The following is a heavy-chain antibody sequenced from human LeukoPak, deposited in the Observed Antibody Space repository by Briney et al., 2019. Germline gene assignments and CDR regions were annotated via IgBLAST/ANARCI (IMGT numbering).Heavy chain of an antibody. D-gene: IGHD3-22*01. J-gene: IGHJ4*02. Sequence: GGSLRVSCAASGFTVTTNYMTWVRQAPGKGLEWVSIIYSGGYTDYADSVKGRFTISRDNSKNTLDLQMNSLRAEDTAVYYCARSGSSGLFDYWGQGTLVTVSS. CDR2: IYSGGYT. V-gene: IGHV3-66*01. CDR1: GFTVTTNY. CDR3: ARSGSSGLFDY.